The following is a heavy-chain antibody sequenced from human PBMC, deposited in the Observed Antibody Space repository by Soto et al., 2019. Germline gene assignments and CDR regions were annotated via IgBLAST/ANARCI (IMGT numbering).Heavy chain of an antibody. CDR3: ARDTPTYYYDSSGYFDY. CDR2: IIPIFGTA. CDR1: GYTFTSYA. D-gene: IGHD3-22*01. Sequence: ASVKVSCKASGYTFTSYAISWVRQAPGQGLEWMGGIIPIFGTANYAQKFQGRVTITADESTSTAYMELSSLRSEDTAVYYCARDTPTYYYDSSGYFDYWGQGTLVTVSS. J-gene: IGHJ4*02. V-gene: IGHV1-69*13.